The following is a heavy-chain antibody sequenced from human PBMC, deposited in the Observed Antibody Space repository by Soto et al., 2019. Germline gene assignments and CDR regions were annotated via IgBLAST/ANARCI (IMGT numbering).Heavy chain of an antibody. Sequence: QVQLVQSGAEVKKPGASVRISCQASGYTFSHYHINWVRQAPGHGLEWIGILRLGGQATTDSQKFQGRVTMTSDTSTPTVYMALSSLRSDDTAVYYCTRGPFSGYDSYFDYWGQGTLITVSS. J-gene: IGHJ4*02. D-gene: IGHD5-12*01. CDR3: TRGPFSGYDSYFDY. CDR1: GYTFSHYH. V-gene: IGHV1-46*03. CDR2: LRLGGQAT.